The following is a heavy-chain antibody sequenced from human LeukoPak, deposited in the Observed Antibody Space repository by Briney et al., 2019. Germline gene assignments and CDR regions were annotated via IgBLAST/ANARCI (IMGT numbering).Heavy chain of an antibody. CDR3: ARDPGTPGDRAFDI. Sequence: GGSLRLSCAASGFTFSSYGMHWVCQAPGKGLEWVSVIYSGGSTYYADSVKGRFTISRDNSKNTLYLQMNSLRAEDTAVYYCARDPGTPGDRAFDIWGQGTMVTVSS. J-gene: IGHJ3*02. D-gene: IGHD3-16*01. V-gene: IGHV3-66*01. CDR1: GFTFSSYG. CDR2: IYSGGST.